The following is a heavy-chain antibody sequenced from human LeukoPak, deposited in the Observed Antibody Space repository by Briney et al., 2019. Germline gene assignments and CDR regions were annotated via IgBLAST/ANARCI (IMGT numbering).Heavy chain of an antibody. D-gene: IGHD3-22*01. CDR1: GYTFTGYY. V-gene: IGHV1-2*02. J-gene: IGHJ4*02. Sequence: ASVKVSCKASGYTFTGYYMHWVRQAPGQGLEWMGWINPNSGCTNYAQKFQGRVTMTRDTSISTAYMELSRLRSDDTAVYYCARADYYDSSGFDYWGQGTLVTVSS. CDR3: ARADYYDSSGFDY. CDR2: INPNSGCT.